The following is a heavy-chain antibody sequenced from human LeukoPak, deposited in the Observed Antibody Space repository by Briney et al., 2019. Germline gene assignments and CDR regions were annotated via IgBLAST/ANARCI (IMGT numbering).Heavy chain of an antibody. D-gene: IGHD2-8*01. CDR3: ARQRGYCSSGVCRGWFDP. V-gene: IGHV3-66*01. Sequence: QPGGSLRLSCAASGFTVSSNYMSWVRQAPGKGLEWVSVIYSGGSTYYADSVKGRFTISRDNSKNTLYLQMNSLRAEDTAVYYCARQRGYCSSGVCRGWFDPWGQGTLVTVSS. CDR1: GFTVSSNY. CDR2: IYSGGST. J-gene: IGHJ5*02.